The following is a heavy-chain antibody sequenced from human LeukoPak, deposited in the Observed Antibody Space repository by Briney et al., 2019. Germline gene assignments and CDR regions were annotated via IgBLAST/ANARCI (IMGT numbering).Heavy chain of an antibody. CDR2: IIPIFGTA. J-gene: IGHJ3*02. V-gene: IGHV1-69*01. D-gene: IGHD3-22*01. Sequence: SVKVSCKASGGTFSSYAISWVRQAPGQGLEWMGGIIPIFGTANYAQKFQGRVTITADGSTGTAYMELSSLRSEDTAVYYCARDRGYYGPFSDAFDIWGQGTMVTVSS. CDR3: ARDRGYYGPFSDAFDI. CDR1: GGTFSSYA.